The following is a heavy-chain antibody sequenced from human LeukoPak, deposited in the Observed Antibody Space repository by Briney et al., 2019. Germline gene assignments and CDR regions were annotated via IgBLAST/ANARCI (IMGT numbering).Heavy chain of an antibody. Sequence: GGSLRLSCAASGFTFSDYYMSWIRQAPGKGLEWVSYISSSGSTIYYADSVKGRFTISRDNAKNSPYLQMNSLRAEDTAVYYCARESIAARQDFDYWGQGTLVTVSS. CDR2: ISSSGSTI. D-gene: IGHD6-6*01. CDR1: GFTFSDYY. J-gene: IGHJ4*02. CDR3: ARESIAARQDFDY. V-gene: IGHV3-11*01.